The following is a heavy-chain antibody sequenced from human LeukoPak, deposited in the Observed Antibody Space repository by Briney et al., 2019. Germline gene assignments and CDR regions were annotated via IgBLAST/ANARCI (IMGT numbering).Heavy chain of an antibody. V-gene: IGHV4-34*01. CDR2: INHSGYT. J-gene: IGHJ4*02. Sequence: SETLSLTCAVSGVSFDDYYWSWVRQPPGKGLEWIGEINHSGYTNDSPSLKSRVTMSIDTSRKQFSLNLRSVTVADTAVYYCTRMTTGHDYWGQGTLVSVSS. CDR1: GVSFDDYY. D-gene: IGHD4-17*01. CDR3: TRMTTGHDY.